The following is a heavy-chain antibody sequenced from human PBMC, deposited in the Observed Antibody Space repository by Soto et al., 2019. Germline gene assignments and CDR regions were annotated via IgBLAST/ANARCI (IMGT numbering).Heavy chain of an antibody. J-gene: IGHJ3*02. CDR1: GGTFSSYT. CDR3: ARYPLYGDFVDDAFDI. D-gene: IGHD4-17*01. CDR2: IIPILGIA. V-gene: IGHV1-69*02. Sequence: ASVKVSCKASGGTFSSYTISWVRQAPGQGLEWMGRIIPILGIANYAQKFQGRVTITADKSTSTAYMELSSLRSEDTAVYYCARYPLYGDFVDDAFDIWGQGTMVTVSS.